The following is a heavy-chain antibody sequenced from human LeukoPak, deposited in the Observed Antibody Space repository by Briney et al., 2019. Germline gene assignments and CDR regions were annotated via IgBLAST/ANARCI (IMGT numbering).Heavy chain of an antibody. V-gene: IGHV3-74*01. CDR1: GFTFSNYW. J-gene: IGHJ6*04. D-gene: IGHD1-1*01. CDR2: INSDGSSA. CDR3: AKDSAPNDYKDCMDV. Sequence: GGSLRLSCAASGFTFSNYWMHWVRQAPGKGLVWVSRINSDGSSAYYADSVKGRFTISRDNDKNTLYLQMNSLRVEDTAVCYCAKDSAPNDYKDCMDVWGKGTTVTVSS.